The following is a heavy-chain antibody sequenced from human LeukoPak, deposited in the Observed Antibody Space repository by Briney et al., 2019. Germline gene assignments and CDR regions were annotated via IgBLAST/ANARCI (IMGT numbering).Heavy chain of an antibody. V-gene: IGHV3-15*01. J-gene: IGHJ4*02. D-gene: IGHD2-21*01. CDR3: TTGELN. CDR2: IKGKTDGGTT. Sequence: PGGSLRLSCAASGFTFSNAWMTWVRQAPGKGLEWVGRIKGKTDGGTTDYAAPVKGRSTISRDDSKNTLYLQMNSLKTDDTAVYYCTTGELNWGQGTLVTVSS. CDR1: GFTFSNAW.